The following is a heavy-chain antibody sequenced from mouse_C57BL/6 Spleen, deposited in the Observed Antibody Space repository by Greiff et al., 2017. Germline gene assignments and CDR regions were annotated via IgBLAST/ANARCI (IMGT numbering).Heavy chain of an antibody. CDR2: INPNNGGT. D-gene: IGHD4-1*01. CDR3: ARGLNWDFDY. V-gene: IGHV1-26*01. Sequence: EVHLQQSGPELVKPGASVKISCKASGYTFTDYYMNWVKQSHGKSLEWIGDINPNNGGTSYNQKFKGKATLTVDKSSSTAYMELRSLTSEDSAVYYCARGLNWDFDYWGQGTTLTVSS. CDR1: GYTFTDYY. J-gene: IGHJ2*01.